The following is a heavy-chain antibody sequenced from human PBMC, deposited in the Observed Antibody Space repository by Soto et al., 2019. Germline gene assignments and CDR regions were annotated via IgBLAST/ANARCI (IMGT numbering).Heavy chain of an antibody. D-gene: IGHD3-22*01. V-gene: IGHV3-21*01. Sequence: VQLVESGGGLVKPGGSLRLSCAASGFTFSSYSINWVRQAPGKGLEWVSSISSSSSYIYYADSVKGRFTISRDNAKSSLYLQMHSLRAEDTAVYYCARAGSSGFYYGDFDFWGQGTLVTVSS. CDR1: GFTFSSYS. CDR3: ARAGSSGFYYGDFDF. J-gene: IGHJ4*02. CDR2: ISSSSSYI.